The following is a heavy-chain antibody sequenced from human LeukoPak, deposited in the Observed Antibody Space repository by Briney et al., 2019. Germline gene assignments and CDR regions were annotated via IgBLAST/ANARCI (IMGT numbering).Heavy chain of an antibody. CDR3: ARAARDSSGYLFDY. CDR2: IGTAGDP. J-gene: IGHJ4*02. D-gene: IGHD3-22*01. Sequence: PGGSLRLSCAASGFTFSSYGMHWVRQATGRGLEWVSAIGTAGDPYYPGSVKGRFTISRENAKNSLYLQMNSLRAGDTAVYYCARAARDSSGYLFDYWGQGTLVTVSS. V-gene: IGHV3-13*05. CDR1: GFTFSSYG.